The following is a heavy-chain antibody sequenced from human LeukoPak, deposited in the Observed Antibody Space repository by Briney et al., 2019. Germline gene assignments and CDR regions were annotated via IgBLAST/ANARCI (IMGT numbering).Heavy chain of an antibody. CDR1: GFTLSSYR. Sequence: PGGSLRLSCAASGFTLSSYRMNWVRQAPGKGLEWVSYISSSSSTIYYADSVKGRFTISRDNAKNTLYLQMNSLRAEDTAVYYCARERSDYYGSGSYEYWGQGTLVTVSS. CDR2: ISSSSSTI. J-gene: IGHJ4*02. CDR3: ARERSDYYGSGSYEY. V-gene: IGHV3-48*01. D-gene: IGHD3-10*01.